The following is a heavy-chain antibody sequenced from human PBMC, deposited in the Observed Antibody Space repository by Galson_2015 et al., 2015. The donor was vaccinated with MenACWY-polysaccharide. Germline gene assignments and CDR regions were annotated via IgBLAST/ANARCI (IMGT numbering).Heavy chain of an antibody. D-gene: IGHD2-2*02. CDR2: ISSGGTTI. Sequence: SLRLSCAASGFTFSSYHMNWVRQAPGKGLEWISYISSGGTTIYYADSVKGRFTTSRDNAKNSLYLQMNDLRDEGTAVYYCAREPAALPVDYWGQGTLVTVSS. J-gene: IGHJ4*02. V-gene: IGHV3-48*03. CDR1: GFTFSSYH. CDR3: AREPAALPVDY.